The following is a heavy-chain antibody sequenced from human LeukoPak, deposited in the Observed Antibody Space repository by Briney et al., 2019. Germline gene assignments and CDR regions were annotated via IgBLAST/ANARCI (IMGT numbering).Heavy chain of an antibody. CDR2: IYNSGST. CDR1: GDSLSSHY. V-gene: IGHV4-4*07. Sequence: TSETLSLTCTLSGDSLSSHYWRWIRQPAGKGLEWIGRIYNSGSTNYKPSLKSRVTMSVDTSKNQFCLKLSSVTATDTAIYYCARDGHYYDSSAPTFGNWFDPWGQGTLVTVSS. CDR3: ARDGHYYDSSAPTFGNWFDP. D-gene: IGHD3-22*01. J-gene: IGHJ5*02.